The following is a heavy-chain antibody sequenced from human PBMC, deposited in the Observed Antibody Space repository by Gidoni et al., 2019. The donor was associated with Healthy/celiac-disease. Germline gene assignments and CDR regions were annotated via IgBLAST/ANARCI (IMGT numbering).Heavy chain of an antibody. D-gene: IGHD1-26*01. CDR3: ASLIVGAAVNY. Sequence: EVQLVESGGGLLQPGGSLSLSCAASGFTFSTYNMNWVRQAPGKGLEWLSSIASNGSPIYYADSVKGRFTISRDNAKNSLYLQMNGLRVEDTAVYYCASLIVGAAVNYWGQGTLVTVSS. CDR1: GFTFSTYN. CDR2: IASNGSPI. J-gene: IGHJ4*02. V-gene: IGHV3-48*01.